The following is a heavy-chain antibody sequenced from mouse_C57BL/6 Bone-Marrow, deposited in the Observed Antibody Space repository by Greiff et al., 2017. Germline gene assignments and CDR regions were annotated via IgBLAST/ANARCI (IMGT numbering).Heavy chain of an antibody. CDR1: GYTFTSYW. V-gene: IGHV1-72*01. J-gene: IGHJ4*01. CDR3: ARLHYGSSYEAMDY. D-gene: IGHD1-1*01. Sequence: QVQLQQPGAELVKPGASVKLSCKASGYTFTSYWMPWVKQRPGRGLEWIGRIDPNSGGTKYNEKFKSKATMSVDKPSNTAYMQLSSLTSEDSAVYYCARLHYGSSYEAMDYWGQGTSLTVSS. CDR2: IDPNSGGT.